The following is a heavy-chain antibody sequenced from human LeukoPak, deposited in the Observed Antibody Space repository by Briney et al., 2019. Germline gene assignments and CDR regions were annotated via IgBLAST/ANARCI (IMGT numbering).Heavy chain of an antibody. Sequence: GGSLRLSCTGSGLALSDHIIDWVRQAPGKGLEWVGRSRRKSQSYTTEYAASVKDRFTISRDDSKNSLHLQMNSLETEDTAVYFCTRDGGDSGNTAFDIWGQGTMVTVSS. D-gene: IGHD3-16*01. V-gene: IGHV3-72*01. CDR1: GLALSDHI. J-gene: IGHJ3*02. CDR3: TRDGGDSGNTAFDI. CDR2: SRRKSQSYTT.